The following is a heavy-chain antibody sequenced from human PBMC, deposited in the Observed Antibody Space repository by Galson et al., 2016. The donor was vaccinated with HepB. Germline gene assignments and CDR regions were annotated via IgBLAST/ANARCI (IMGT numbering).Heavy chain of an antibody. Sequence: PALVKPTQTLTLTCTFSGFSLTTTGMCVSWIRQPPGKALEWLALIDWDNDKYYRTSLKTRLTISRDTSKNQVVLKMTNMDPVDTATYYCARINSVITSSYDAFAIWGQGTMVTVSP. CDR2: IDWDNDK. V-gene: IGHV2-70*01. CDR3: ARINSVITSSYDAFAI. CDR1: GFSLTTTGMC. J-gene: IGHJ3*02. D-gene: IGHD3-16*01.